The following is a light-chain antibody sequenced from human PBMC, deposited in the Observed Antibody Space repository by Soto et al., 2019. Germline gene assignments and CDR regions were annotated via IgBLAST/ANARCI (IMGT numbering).Light chain of an antibody. CDR1: QGVTTN. Sequence: DILMTQSPSTLSVSPWERSTLSFMAGQGVTTNFACYQQKSGQSPRLLIYDVSIRATGVPARFSGTGSETDFTLTISGLQSEDSAIYFCQQYNNWPYSFGQGTRLEIK. CDR3: QQYNNWPYS. CDR2: DVS. V-gene: IGKV3-15*01. J-gene: IGKJ5*01.